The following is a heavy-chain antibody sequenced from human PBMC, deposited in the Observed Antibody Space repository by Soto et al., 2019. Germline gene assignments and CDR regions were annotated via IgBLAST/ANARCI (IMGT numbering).Heavy chain of an antibody. CDR1: GDTFASFG. CDR3: ARDQESITDRILQY. CDR2: ISAYNGNT. D-gene: IGHD3-10*01. J-gene: IGHJ4*02. Sequence: ASVKVSCKASGDTFASFGFSWVRQTPGQGLEWLGWISAYNGNTHYAQKVRDRVTLTTDTSTNTAYMELRSLTSDDTAVYYCARDQESITDRILQYWGQGTRVTVSS. V-gene: IGHV1-18*01.